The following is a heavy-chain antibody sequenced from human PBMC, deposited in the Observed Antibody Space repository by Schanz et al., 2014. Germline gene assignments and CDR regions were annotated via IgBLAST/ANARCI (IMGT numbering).Heavy chain of an antibody. CDR3: ARLPVGYGSGIWDV. V-gene: IGHV3-13*01. Sequence: EVQLVESGGGLVQPGGSLRLSCAASGFTLSNSDMHWVRQGTGKGLEWVSTIGYLGDTYYPDSVKGRFTVSRDSGQNSLFLQMNSLRVDDTAVYYCARLPVGYGSGIWDVWGQGTSVNVSS. J-gene: IGHJ6*02. CDR2: IGYLGDT. CDR1: GFTLSNSD. D-gene: IGHD3-10*01.